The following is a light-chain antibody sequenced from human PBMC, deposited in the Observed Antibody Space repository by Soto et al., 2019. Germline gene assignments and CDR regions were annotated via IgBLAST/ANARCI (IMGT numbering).Light chain of an antibody. Sequence: EIVFTQSPGTLSLSPGERAIPSCRASQSLSSSYLAWYQQTHGKPPRILIYGASSRDTGIPDRFSGRGSGTDFTLTISRLEPEDFEVYYCQQFATYPLTFGGGTKVDIK. CDR1: QSLSSSY. CDR3: QQFATYPLT. V-gene: IGKV3-20*01. J-gene: IGKJ4*01. CDR2: GAS.